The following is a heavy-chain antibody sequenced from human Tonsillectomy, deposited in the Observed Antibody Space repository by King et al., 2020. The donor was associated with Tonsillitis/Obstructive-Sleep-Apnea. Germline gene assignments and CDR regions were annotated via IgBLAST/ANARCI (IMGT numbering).Heavy chain of an antibody. D-gene: IGHD2-2*02. Sequence: VQLVESGGGLVQPGGSLRLSCAASGFTFSSYWMHWVRQPSGKGLVWVSRINSDGSSTSYADSVKGRFTISRDNAKNTLYLQMNSLRAEDTAVYYCASGYCSSTGCYTTFDYWGQGTLVTVSS. CDR2: INSDGSST. V-gene: IGHV3-74*01. CDR3: ASGYCSSTGCYTTFDY. J-gene: IGHJ4*02. CDR1: GFTFSSYW.